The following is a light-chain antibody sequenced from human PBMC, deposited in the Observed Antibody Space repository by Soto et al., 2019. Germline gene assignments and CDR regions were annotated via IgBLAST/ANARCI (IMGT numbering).Light chain of an antibody. Sequence: EIVMTQSPATLSVSPGERATLSCRASQSVSSNLAWYQHKPGQAPRLLIYGASTRAAGVPASFIGSGSGTEFTPTISSLQTEDFAVYYCQQYNIWPRAFGLGTEVDIK. CDR1: QSVSSN. J-gene: IGKJ3*01. CDR3: QQYNIWPRA. V-gene: IGKV3-15*01. CDR2: GAS.